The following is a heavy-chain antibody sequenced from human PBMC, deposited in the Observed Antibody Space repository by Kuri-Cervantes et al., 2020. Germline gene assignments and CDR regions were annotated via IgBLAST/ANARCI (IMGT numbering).Heavy chain of an antibody. Sequence: GGSLRLSCGASGFTFSSHGMHWVRQAPGKGLEWVAVIWYDGSNKYYADSVKGRFTISRDNSKNTLYLQMNSLRSEDTAVYYCAGVSGYEPYGMDVWGQGTTVTVSS. CDR2: IWYDGSNK. CDR3: AGVSGYEPYGMDV. J-gene: IGHJ6*02. CDR1: GFTFSSHG. D-gene: IGHD5-12*01. V-gene: IGHV3-30*02.